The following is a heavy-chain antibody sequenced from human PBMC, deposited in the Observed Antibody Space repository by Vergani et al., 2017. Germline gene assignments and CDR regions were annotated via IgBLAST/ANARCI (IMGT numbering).Heavy chain of an antibody. Sequence: VPLVQSGAEVKKPGASVKVSCKASGYPFTRYYMHWVRQAPGKGLEWMGIINPSGGSTSYAQKFQGRVTMTRDTATSTVYMELSSLRCEDTAVYYCARNQYDYVWGSYRNFDYWGQGTLVTVSS. V-gene: IGHV1-46*03. CDR3: ARNQYDYVWGSYRNFDY. CDR1: GYPFTRYY. D-gene: IGHD3-16*02. CDR2: INPSGGST. J-gene: IGHJ4*02.